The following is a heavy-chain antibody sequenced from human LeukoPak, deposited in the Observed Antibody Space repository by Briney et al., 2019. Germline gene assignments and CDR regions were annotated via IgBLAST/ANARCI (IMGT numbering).Heavy chain of an antibody. CDR3: ARRGLVPAAMVWFEA. V-gene: IGHV4-34*01. J-gene: IGHJ5*02. CDR2: INHSGST. D-gene: IGHD2-2*01. CDR1: GGSFSGYY. Sequence: PSETLSLTCAVYGGSFSGYYGRWIRQPPGEGLEWIGDINHSGSTNYTPSLKRRVTISGDTPKNHFPVTLISAPSSDTPVYYCARRGLVPAAMVWFEAWGKGTLVTVSS.